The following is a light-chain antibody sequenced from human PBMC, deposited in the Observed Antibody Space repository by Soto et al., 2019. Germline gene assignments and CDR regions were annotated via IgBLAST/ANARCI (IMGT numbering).Light chain of an antibody. J-gene: IGLJ2*01. V-gene: IGLV4-69*01. Sequence: QLVLTQSPSASASLGASVKLTCTLSSGHSSYAIAWHQQQPEKGPRYLMKLNSDGSHSKGDGIPDRFSGSSSGAERYLTISSLQSEDEADYYCQTWSTGKDVVFGGGTKVTVL. CDR3: QTWSTGKDVV. CDR2: LNSDGSH. CDR1: SGHSSYA.